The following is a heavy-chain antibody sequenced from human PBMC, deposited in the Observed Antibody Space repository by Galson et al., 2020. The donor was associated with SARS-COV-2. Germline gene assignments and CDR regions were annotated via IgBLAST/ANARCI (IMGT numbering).Heavy chain of an antibody. CDR2: IDWDDDK. CDR3: ARTHYDILTGYLDDAFDI. CDR1: GFSPSTSGMC. D-gene: IGHD3-9*01. V-gene: IGHV2-70*01. J-gene: IGHJ3*02. Sequence: SGPTLVKPTQTLTLTCTFSGFSPSTSGMCVTWIRQPPGKALEWLALIDWDDDKYYITSLKTRLTISKDTSKNQVVLTMTNMDPVDTATYYCARTHYDILTGYLDDAFDIWGQGTMVTVAS.